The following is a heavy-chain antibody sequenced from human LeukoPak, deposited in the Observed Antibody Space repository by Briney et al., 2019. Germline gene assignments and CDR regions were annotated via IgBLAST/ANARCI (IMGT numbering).Heavy chain of an antibody. D-gene: IGHD3-3*01. Sequence: TGGSLRLSCAASGFTFSSCGMNWVRQAPGKGLEWVSYISSSTSSTIYYADSVKGRFTISRDNAKNSLFLQMYSLRAEDTAVYYCARYRGSGYSLDYWGRGTLVTVSS. CDR3: ARYRGSGYSLDY. CDR2: ISSSTSSTI. CDR1: GFTFSSCG. J-gene: IGHJ4*02. V-gene: IGHV3-48*04.